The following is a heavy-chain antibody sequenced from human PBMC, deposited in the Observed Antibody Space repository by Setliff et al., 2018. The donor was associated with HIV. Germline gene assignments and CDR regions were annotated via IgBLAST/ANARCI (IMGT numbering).Heavy chain of an antibody. CDR1: GYFLISGYH. CDR2: VYHTGSA. Sequence: SETLSLTCNVSGYFLISGYHWGWLRQAPGKGLEWIGCVYHTGSAYYNPSLKSRLTMSVDTSKNQFSLKLRSVTAADTAVYYCARDRRETHFNYYYGMNVWGRGTTVTVSS. CDR3: ARDRRETHFNYYYGMNV. D-gene: IGHD1-26*01. V-gene: IGHV4-38-2*02. J-gene: IGHJ6*02.